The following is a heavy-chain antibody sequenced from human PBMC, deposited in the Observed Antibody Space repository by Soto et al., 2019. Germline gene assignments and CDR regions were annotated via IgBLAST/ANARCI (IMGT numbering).Heavy chain of an antibody. CDR2: ISPKSGDA. CDR3: ARDGRGSYYPYYGMDV. J-gene: IGHJ6*02. D-gene: IGHD1-26*01. V-gene: IGHV1-2*02. Sequence: ASVKVSCKAGGYTFSDYYIQWVRQAPGQGLEYMGWISPKSGDAAYAQKLRGRVTMTRDTSASTAYLELRSLRSDDTAVYYCARDGRGSYYPYYGMDVWGQGTTVTVSS. CDR1: GYTFSDYY.